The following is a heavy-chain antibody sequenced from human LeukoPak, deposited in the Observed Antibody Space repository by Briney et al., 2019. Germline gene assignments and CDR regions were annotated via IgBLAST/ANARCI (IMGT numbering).Heavy chain of an antibody. D-gene: IGHD2-15*01. J-gene: IGHJ3*02. V-gene: IGHV3-74*01. CDR3: AREDSHLRVAFDM. CDR1: GWTFTRYW. Sequence: GGSLRLSCADSGWTFTRYWMHWVRQAPGKGLVGVSRINSDGSSTNYADSVKGRFTISGDNAKNTVFLQMNSLRAEDTAVYYCAREDSHLRVAFDMWGQGTMVTVSS. CDR2: INSDGSST.